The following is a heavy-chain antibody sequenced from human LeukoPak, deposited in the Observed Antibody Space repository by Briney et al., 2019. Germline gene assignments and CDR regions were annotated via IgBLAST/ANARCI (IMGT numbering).Heavy chain of an antibody. CDR3: AKGEYSSSSGDLAY. V-gene: IGHV3-53*05. D-gene: IGHD6-6*01. CDR1: GLSVSSNF. J-gene: IGHJ4*02. CDR2: IYSGGST. Sequence: PGGSLRLSCAATGLSVSSNFMSWVRQAPGKGLEWVSVIYSGGSTYYADSVKGRFTISRDNSKNTLYLQMNSLRAEDTAVYYCAKGEYSSSSGDLAYWGQGTLVTVSS.